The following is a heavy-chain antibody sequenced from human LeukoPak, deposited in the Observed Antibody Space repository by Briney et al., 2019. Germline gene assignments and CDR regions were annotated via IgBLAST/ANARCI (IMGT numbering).Heavy chain of an antibody. V-gene: IGHV3-23*01. CDR3: AKDRGYYDSVGYGFDI. CDR1: GFTVSSNY. Sequence: GGSLRLSCAASGFTVSSNYMSWVRQAPGKGLEWVSVISGSGGSTYYAVSVKGRFTISRDNSKNMLYLQMNSLRAEDTAVYYCAKDRGYYDSVGYGFDIWGQGTMVTVSS. J-gene: IGHJ3*02. CDR2: ISGSGGST. D-gene: IGHD3-22*01.